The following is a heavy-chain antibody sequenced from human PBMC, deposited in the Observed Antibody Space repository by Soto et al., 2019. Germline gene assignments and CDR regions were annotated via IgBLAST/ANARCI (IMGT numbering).Heavy chain of an antibody. CDR1: GYTLTSYY. V-gene: IGHV1-8*01. Sequence: SLKLSCKASGYTLTSYYMNWVRQATGQGLEWMGWMNPNSGNTGYAQKFQGRVTMTRNTSISTAYMELSSLRSEDTAVYYCARGGGITIFGVVPHSGMDVWGQGTTVTVPS. J-gene: IGHJ6*02. D-gene: IGHD3-3*01. CDR2: MNPNSGNT. CDR3: ARGGGITIFGVVPHSGMDV.